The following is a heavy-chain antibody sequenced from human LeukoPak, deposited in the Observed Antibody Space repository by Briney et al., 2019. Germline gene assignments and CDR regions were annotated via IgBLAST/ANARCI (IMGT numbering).Heavy chain of an antibody. CDR2: ITSGGSYI. V-gene: IGHV3-21*01. CDR3: ARETSYCSGGSCYYGMDV. Sequence: GGSLRLSCAASGFTFSSYNMNCVRQAPGKGLEWVSSITSGGSYIYYPDSVKGRFTISRDNAKNSLYLQMNSLRAGDTAVYYCARETSYCSGGSCYYGMDVWGQGTTVTVSS. D-gene: IGHD2-15*01. CDR1: GFTFSSYN. J-gene: IGHJ6*02.